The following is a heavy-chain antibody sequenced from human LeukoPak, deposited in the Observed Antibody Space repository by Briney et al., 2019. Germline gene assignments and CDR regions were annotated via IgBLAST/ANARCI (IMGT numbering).Heavy chain of an antibody. V-gene: IGHV3-53*01. J-gene: IGHJ4*02. CDR1: GFTCSSYW. CDR3: AKTGNPATGDY. Sequence: PGGSLRLSCAASGFTCSSYWMSWVRQAPGKGLEWVSVIYSGGTTYYADSVKGRFTISRDNSKNTLYLQMNSLRAEDTAIYYCAKTGNPATGDYWGQGTLVTVSS. D-gene: IGHD1-1*01. CDR2: IYSGGTT.